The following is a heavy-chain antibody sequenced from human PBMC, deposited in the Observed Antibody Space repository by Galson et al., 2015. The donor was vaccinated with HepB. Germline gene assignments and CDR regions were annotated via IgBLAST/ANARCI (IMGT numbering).Heavy chain of an antibody. CDR3: ARERVVIPPTGMDV. CDR2: ITSSGTTI. Sequence: SLRLSCAASGSTFSDYNMNWIRQAPGKGLEWVSYITSSGTTINYADSVKGRFTISRDNAKNSPYLQMNSLSAEDTAVYYCARERVVIPPTGMDVWGQGTTVTVSS. J-gene: IGHJ6*02. CDR1: GSTFSDYN. V-gene: IGHV3-11*01. D-gene: IGHD3-3*01.